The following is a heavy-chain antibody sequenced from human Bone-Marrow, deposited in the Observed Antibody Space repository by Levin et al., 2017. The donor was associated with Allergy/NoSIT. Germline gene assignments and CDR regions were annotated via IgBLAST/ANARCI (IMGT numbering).Heavy chain of an antibody. CDR1: DGSMTTYY. CDR2: IYFSGST. D-gene: IGHD3-22*01. Sequence: KSSETLSLTCTVSDGSMTTYYWSWVRQSPGKGLEWIGYIYFSGSTTYNPSLKSRVTISIDTSKNQFSLNLRSVTAADTAVYYCAKLGPDSSSDYGYWGQGTLVTVSS. CDR3: AKLGPDSSSDYGY. V-gene: IGHV4-59*01. J-gene: IGHJ4*02.